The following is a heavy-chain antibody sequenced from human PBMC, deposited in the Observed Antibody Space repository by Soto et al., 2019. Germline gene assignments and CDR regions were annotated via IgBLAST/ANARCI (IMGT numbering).Heavy chain of an antibody. J-gene: IGHJ3*02. CDR1: GGTFRSYA. CDR3: ARPPYGDCTNTAFDI. Sequence: SVKVSCKASGGTFRSYAISWVRQAPGQGLEWMGGIIPIFGTANYAQKFQGRVTITADESTSTAYMELSSLRSEDTAVYYCARPPYGDCTNTAFDIWGQGTMVTVSS. CDR2: IIPIFGTA. V-gene: IGHV1-69*13. D-gene: IGHD4-17*01.